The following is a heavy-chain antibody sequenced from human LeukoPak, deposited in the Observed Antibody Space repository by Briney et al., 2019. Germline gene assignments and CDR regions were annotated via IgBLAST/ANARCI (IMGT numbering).Heavy chain of an antibody. J-gene: IGHJ6*03. CDR1: GYSISSGYY. CDR2: IYHSGST. D-gene: IGHD3-3*01. CDR3: ARVSPLDFWSGYFPYYYYYYMDV. V-gene: IGHV4-38-2*02. Sequence: TSETLSLTCTVSGYSISSGYYWGWIRQPPGKGLEWIGSIYHSGSTYYNPSLKSRVTISVDTSKNQFSLKLSSVTAADTAVYYCARVSPLDFWSGYFPYYYYYYMDVWGKGTTVTVSS.